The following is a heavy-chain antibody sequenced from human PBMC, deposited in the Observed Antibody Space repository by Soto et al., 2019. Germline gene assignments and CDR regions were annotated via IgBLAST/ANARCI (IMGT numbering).Heavy chain of an antibody. Sequence: QVQLQAWAPGLVNSSRTLFLSTTVYNASISSSSWWCCVRQSPGKGLEWIGEVAQNGYVGSIPSLKGRLTILLDKPTNRFSLRLTSVTAADTAVYYCARNRLDGYDFDSWGQGILVTVSS. J-gene: IGHJ4*02. CDR1: NASISSSSW. CDR2: VAQNGYV. CDR3: ARNRLDGYDFDS. V-gene: IGHV4-4*02. D-gene: IGHD5-12*01.